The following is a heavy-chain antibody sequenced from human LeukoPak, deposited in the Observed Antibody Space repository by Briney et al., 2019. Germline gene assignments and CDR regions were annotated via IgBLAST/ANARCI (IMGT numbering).Heavy chain of an antibody. V-gene: IGHV1-2*02. D-gene: IGHD4-17*01. J-gene: IGHJ4*02. CDR2: INLRNCDT. Sequence: ASVKVSCKGSGYIFLAYYMHWIRQAPTQGLEWMGWINLRNCDTTYAPKPQGRVTMTRDTSISTAYMDLGSLRPDDTAVYFCAILNHGDYHPFRDYWGQGSLVTVSS. CDR3: AILNHGDYHPFRDY. CDR1: GYIFLAYY.